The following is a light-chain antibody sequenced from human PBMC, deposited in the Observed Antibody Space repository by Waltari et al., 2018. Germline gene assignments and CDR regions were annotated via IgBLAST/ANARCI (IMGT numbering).Light chain of an antibody. J-gene: IGKJ4*01. Sequence: DIQMTQSPSTLSASVGDRVTITCRASQNINTYLAWYQHKPGKAPKLLIYGGSTLESGVPLRFSGSGSGTEFTLTISSLQPDDFATYYCQQANSFPLTFGGGTKVDI. CDR2: GGS. CDR3: QQANSFPLT. CDR1: QNINTY. V-gene: IGKV1-5*01.